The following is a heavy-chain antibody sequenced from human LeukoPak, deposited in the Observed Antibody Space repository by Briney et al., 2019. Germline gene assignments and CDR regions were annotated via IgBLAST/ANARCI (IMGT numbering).Heavy chain of an antibody. CDR3: AREED. J-gene: IGHJ4*02. CDR1: GVSISSYY. CDR2: IYYSGST. Sequence: KPSETLSLTCPVSGVSISSYYWSWIRPPPGKGLEWIGYIYYSGSTNYNPSLKSRVTISVDTSKNQFSLKLGSVTAADTAVYYCAREEDWGQGTLVTVSS. V-gene: IGHV4-59*01.